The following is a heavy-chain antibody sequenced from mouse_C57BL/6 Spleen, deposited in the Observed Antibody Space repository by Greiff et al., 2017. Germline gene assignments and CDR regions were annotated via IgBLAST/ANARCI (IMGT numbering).Heavy chain of an antibody. CDR1: GYSFTDYN. CDR2: INPNYGTT. CDR3: AREDMPHGNYVWYFDV. D-gene: IGHD2-1*01. Sequence: VQLKVSGPELVKPGASVKISCKASGYSFTDYNMNWVKQSNGKSLEWIGVINPNYGTTSYNQKFKGKATLTVDQSSSTAYMQLNSLTSEDSAVYYCAREDMPHGNYVWYFDVWGTGTTVTVSS. J-gene: IGHJ1*03. V-gene: IGHV1-39*01.